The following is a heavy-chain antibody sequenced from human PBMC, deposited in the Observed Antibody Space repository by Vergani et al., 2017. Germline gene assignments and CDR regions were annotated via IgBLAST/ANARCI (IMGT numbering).Heavy chain of an antibody. CDR1: GFTFNQYG. J-gene: IGHJ4*02. D-gene: IGHD1-26*01. CDR2: TWYDGNNK. V-gene: IGHV3-33*06. Sequence: QVQLVESGGGVVQPGRSLRLSCAASGFTFNQYGMHWVRQAPGKGLEWVAVTWYDGNNKQYADSVKGRFTISRDNSKSTMYLQMNSLRDEDTGVYYCAKVRPFLGGSYFSSALDYWGQGTLVTVSS. CDR3: AKVRPFLGGSYFSSALDY.